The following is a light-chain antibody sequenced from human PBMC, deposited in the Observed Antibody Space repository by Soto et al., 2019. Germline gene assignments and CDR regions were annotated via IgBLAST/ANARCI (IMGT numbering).Light chain of an antibody. Sequence: QSALTQTASVSGSPGQSITISCTGTSSDVGGYNYVSWYQQHPGKAPQLMIYEVTNRPSGVSNRFSGSKSGNTASLTISGLQAEHEADDYCSSYRKHNSPYVVFGTETKFTVL. CDR2: EVT. CDR3: SSYRKHNSPYVV. J-gene: IGLJ2*01. V-gene: IGLV2-14*01. CDR1: SSDVGGYNY.